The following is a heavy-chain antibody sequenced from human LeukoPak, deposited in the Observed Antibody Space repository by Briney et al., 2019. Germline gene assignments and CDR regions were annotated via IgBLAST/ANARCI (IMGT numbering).Heavy chain of an antibody. CDR2: INPNSGGT. V-gene: IGHV1-2*02. D-gene: IGHD6-19*01. CDR3: ARSSPEYSSGWYRFFDY. J-gene: IGHJ4*02. CDR1: GYTFTGYY. Sequence: ASVKVSCKASGYTFTGYYMHWVRQAPGQGLEWMGWINPNSGGTNYAQKFQGRVTMTRDTSISTAYMELSRLRSDDTAVYYCARSSPEYSSGWYRFFDYWGQGTLVTVSS.